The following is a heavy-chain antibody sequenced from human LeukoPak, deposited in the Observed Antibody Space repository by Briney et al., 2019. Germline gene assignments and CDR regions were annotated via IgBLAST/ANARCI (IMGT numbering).Heavy chain of an antibody. CDR2: LNQDGGEI. V-gene: IGHV3-7*04. CDR3: VRAHHPGGWVDP. CDR1: GFTISSSW. J-gene: IGHJ5*02. D-gene: IGHD3-10*01. Sequence: PGGPLRICCAASGFTISSSWMSWVRPAPGKRLERVASLNQDGGEIHSLDSVKGRFTISRDNAKNSLYLQMNSLTAEDTAVHYCVRAHHPGGWVDPWGQGTLVNVSS.